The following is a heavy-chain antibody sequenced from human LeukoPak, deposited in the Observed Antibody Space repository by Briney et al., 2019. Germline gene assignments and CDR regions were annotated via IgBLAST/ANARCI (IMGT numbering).Heavy chain of an antibody. Sequence: GGSLRLSCAASGFTFSSYAMSWVRQAPGKGLEWVSAISGSGGSTYYADSVKGRFTISRDSSENTLYLQMNSLRAEDTAVYYCAKAGDSSGYYFAIDYWGQGTLVTVSS. CDR2: ISGSGGST. J-gene: IGHJ4*02. D-gene: IGHD3-22*01. CDR1: GFTFSSYA. V-gene: IGHV3-23*01. CDR3: AKAGDSSGYYFAIDY.